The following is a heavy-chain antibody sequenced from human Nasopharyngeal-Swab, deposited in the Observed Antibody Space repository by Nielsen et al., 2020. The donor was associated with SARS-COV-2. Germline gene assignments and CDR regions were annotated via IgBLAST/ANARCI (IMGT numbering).Heavy chain of an antibody. CDR1: GFTFSSYN. CDR2: INTGSSSI. V-gene: IGHV3-48*02. J-gene: IGHJ3*02. Sequence: GGSLRLSCAASGFTFSSYNMNWVRQAPGKGLEWVSYINTGSSSIYYADSVKGRFTISRDNAKNSLYLQMNSLRDEDTAVYYCARELDSSGPLDAFDIWGQGTMVTVSS. CDR3: ARELDSSGPLDAFDI. D-gene: IGHD3-22*01.